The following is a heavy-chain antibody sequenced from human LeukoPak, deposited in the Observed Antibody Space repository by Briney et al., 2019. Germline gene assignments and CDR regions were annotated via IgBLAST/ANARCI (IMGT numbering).Heavy chain of an antibody. Sequence: ASVKVSCKASGGTFGSYVISWVRQAPGQGLEWMGVIIPMFGTAHYAQKFQGRLTITADATTSTGYMEMSSLRSEDTAMYYCAKEGDTDLVTGYFDLWGRGTLVTASA. J-gene: IGHJ2*01. CDR2: IIPMFGTA. CDR3: AKEGDTDLVTGYFDL. V-gene: IGHV1-69*13. D-gene: IGHD5-18*01. CDR1: GGTFGSYV.